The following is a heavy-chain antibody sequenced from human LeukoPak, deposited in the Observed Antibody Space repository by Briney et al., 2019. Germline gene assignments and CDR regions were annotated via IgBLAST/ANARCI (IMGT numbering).Heavy chain of an antibody. CDR3: ARQSDSSGYYYLGAFDF. CDR1: GGSISSGDYY. J-gene: IGHJ3*01. V-gene: IGHV4-30-4*08. Sequence: ASQTLSLTCTVSGGSISSGDYYWSWIRQPPGKGLEWIGYIYYSGSTYYNPSLKSRVTISVDTSKNQFSLKLGSVTAADTAVYYCARQSDSSGYYYLGAFDFWGQGTMVTVSS. CDR2: IYYSGST. D-gene: IGHD3-22*01.